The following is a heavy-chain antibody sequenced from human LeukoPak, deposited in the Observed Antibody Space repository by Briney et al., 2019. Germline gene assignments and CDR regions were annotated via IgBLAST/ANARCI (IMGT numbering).Heavy chain of an antibody. CDR3: ARGGAARPDF. D-gene: IGHD6-6*01. CDR1: GFTFSSYA. V-gene: IGHV3-30*04. CDR2: ISYDGSNK. J-gene: IGHJ4*02. Sequence: PGGSLRLSCAASGFTFSSYAMHWVRQAPGKGLEWVAVISYDGSNKHYADSVKGRFTISRDNSKNTLYLQMNSLRAEDTAVYYCARGGAARPDFWGQGTLVTVSS.